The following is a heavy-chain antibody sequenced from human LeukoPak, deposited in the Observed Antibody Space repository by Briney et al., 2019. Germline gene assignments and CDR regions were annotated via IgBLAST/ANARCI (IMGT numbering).Heavy chain of an antibody. CDR2: ST. J-gene: IGHJ4*02. CDR3: ARDFWVTTVSTPDY. V-gene: IGHV1-46*01. D-gene: IGHD4-11*01. Sequence: STSYAQKFQGRVTMTRDTSTSTVYVELSSLRAEDTPVYYCARDFWVTTVSTPDYWGQGTLVTVSS.